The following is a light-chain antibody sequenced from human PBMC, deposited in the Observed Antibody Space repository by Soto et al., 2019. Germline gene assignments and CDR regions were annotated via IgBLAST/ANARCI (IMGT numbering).Light chain of an antibody. V-gene: IGLV1-44*01. Sequence: QSVLTQPPSASGTPGQRVTISCSGRSSNIGRNTANWYQQLPGTAPKVLIYRNNQRPSGVPDRISGSKSGTSASLAISGLQSEDQADYYCAAWDDSLNVVVFGGGTKLTVL. J-gene: IGLJ2*01. CDR1: SSNIGRNT. CDR3: AAWDDSLNVVV. CDR2: RNN.